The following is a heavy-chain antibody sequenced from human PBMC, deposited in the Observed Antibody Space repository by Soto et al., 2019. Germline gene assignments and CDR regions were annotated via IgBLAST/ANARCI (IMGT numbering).Heavy chain of an antibody. Sequence: GASVKVSCKVSGYTLTETSIHWVRQAPGIGLEWMGGSNPEDGETIYAQKVQGRVIMTEDTSTDTAYMELRSLRSDDTAVYYCARVKGSGYHNWFDPWGQGTLVTVSS. CDR1: GYTLTETS. CDR2: SNPEDGET. CDR3: ARVKGSGYHNWFDP. V-gene: IGHV1-24*01. J-gene: IGHJ5*02. D-gene: IGHD3-22*01.